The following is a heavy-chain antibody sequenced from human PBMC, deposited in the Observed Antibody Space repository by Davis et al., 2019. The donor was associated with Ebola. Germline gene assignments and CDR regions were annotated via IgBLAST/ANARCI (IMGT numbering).Heavy chain of an antibody. D-gene: IGHD1-26*01. CDR3: ATDAWAGFDP. V-gene: IGHV3-64*01. CDR1: GFTFSNYA. Sequence: GGSLRLSCAASGFTFSNYAMHWVRQAPGKGLEYVSTITSNGGSTVYANSVKGRFTISRDDAKNSLYLQMNNLRVDDTAVYYCATDAWAGFDPWGQGTLVTVSS. J-gene: IGHJ5*02. CDR2: ITSNGGST.